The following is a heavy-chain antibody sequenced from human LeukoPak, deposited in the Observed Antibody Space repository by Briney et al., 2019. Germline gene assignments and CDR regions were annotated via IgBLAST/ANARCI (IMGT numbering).Heavy chain of an antibody. V-gene: IGHV4-39*01. D-gene: IGHD3-22*01. CDR2: IYYSGST. CDR3: ARPRMDSSGYYYWYFDY. CDR1: GGSISSSSYY. J-gene: IGHJ4*02. Sequence: SSETLSLTCTVSGGSISSSSYYWGWIRQPPGKGLEWIRSIYYSGSTYYNPSLKSRVTISVDTSKNQFSLKLSSVTAADTAVYYCARPRMDSSGYYYWYFDYWGQGTPVTVSS.